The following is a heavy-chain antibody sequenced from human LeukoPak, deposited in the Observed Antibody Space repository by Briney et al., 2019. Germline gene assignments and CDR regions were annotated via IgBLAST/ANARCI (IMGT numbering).Heavy chain of an antibody. V-gene: IGHV1-69*04. Sequence: EASVKVSCKASGGTLSSYAISRVRQAPGQGLEWMGRIIPILGIANYAQKFQGRVTITADKSTSTAYMELSSLRSEDTAVYYCASMVVAATSYAAHYYYYYGMDVWGQGTTVTVSS. CDR3: ASMVVAATSYAAHYYYYYGMDV. CDR1: GGTLSSYA. D-gene: IGHD2-15*01. J-gene: IGHJ6*02. CDR2: IIPILGIA.